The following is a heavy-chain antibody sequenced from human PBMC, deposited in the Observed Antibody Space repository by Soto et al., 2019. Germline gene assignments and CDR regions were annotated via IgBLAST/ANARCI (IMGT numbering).Heavy chain of an antibody. V-gene: IGHV4-61*01. CDR3: ARDQPYYYDSSGYSD. CDR2: IYYSGST. J-gene: IGHJ4*02. Sequence: PSETLSLTCTVSGGSVSSGSYYWSWIRQPPGKGLEWIGYIYYSGSTNYNPSLKSRVTISVDTSKNQFSLKLSSVTAADTAVCYCARDQPYYYDSSGYSDWGQGTLVTVSS. D-gene: IGHD3-22*01. CDR1: GGSVSSGSYY.